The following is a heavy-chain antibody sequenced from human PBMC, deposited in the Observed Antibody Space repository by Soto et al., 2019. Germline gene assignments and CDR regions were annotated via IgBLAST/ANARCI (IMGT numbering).Heavy chain of an antibody. D-gene: IGHD7-27*01. J-gene: IGHJ2*01. CDR2: IYPGDSDT. V-gene: IGHV5-51*01. CDR1: GYSFTSYW. CDR3: ARESSPLTADWYFDL. Sequence: GESLKISCKGSGYSFTSYWIGWVRQMPGKGLEWMGIIYPGDSDTRYSPSFQGQVTISADKSISTAYLQWSSLKASDTAMYYCARESSPLTADWYFDLWGRGTLVTVSS.